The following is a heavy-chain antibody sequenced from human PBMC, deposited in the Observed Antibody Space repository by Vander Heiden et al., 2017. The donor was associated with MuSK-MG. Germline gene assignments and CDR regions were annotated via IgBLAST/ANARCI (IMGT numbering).Heavy chain of an antibody. V-gene: IGHV4-34*01. CDR3: ARGTGPVRGVDY. J-gene: IGHJ4*02. D-gene: IGHD3-10*01. CDR1: GGSFSGYY. Sequence: QVQLQQWGAGLLKPSETLSLTCAVYGGSFSGYYWSWIRQPPGKGLEWIGEINHSGSTNYNPSLKSRVTISVDTSKNQFSLKLSSVTAADTAVYYCARGTGPVRGVDYWGQGTLVTVSS. CDR2: INHSGST.